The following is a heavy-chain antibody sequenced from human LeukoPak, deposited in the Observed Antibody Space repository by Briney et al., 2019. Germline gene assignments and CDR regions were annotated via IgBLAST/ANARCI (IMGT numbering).Heavy chain of an antibody. Sequence: RGSLRLSCAASGFTFSSHAMSWVRQAPGKGLEWISGIRDSGGNTYYADSVKGRFTISRDNSKNTLYLQMSSLRAEDTAVYYCAKGRNGYNFGGGDYWGQGTLVTVSS. CDR1: GFTFSSHA. V-gene: IGHV3-23*01. CDR2: IRDSGGNT. CDR3: AKGRNGYNFGGGDY. D-gene: IGHD5-24*01. J-gene: IGHJ4*02.